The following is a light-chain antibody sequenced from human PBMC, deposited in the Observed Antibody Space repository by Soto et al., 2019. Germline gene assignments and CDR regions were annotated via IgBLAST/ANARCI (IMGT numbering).Light chain of an antibody. V-gene: IGLV2-8*01. CDR3: SSYAGSNIVV. Sequence: QSVLTQPPSASGSPGQSVTISCTGTSSDVGGYNYVSWYQQHPGKAPKLMIYEVSKRPSGVPDRFSGSKSGNTASLTVSGLQDEDEDDYYCSSYAGSNIVVFGGGTKVTVL. CDR1: SSDVGGYNY. CDR2: EVS. J-gene: IGLJ2*01.